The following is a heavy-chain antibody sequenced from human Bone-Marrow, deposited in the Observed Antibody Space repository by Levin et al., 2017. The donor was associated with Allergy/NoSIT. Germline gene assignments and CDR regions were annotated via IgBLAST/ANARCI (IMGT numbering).Heavy chain of an antibody. CDR2: ISSRGTTV. CDR3: ARDGGSGSYPYYYDY. CDR1: GFTFNDYY. J-gene: IGHJ4*02. V-gene: IGHV3-11*01. Sequence: GGSLRLSCAASGFTFNDYYMSWLRQTPRKGLEWLAFISSRGTTVNYADSVKGRFTISRDNANNFLYLQINSLTADDTAIYYCARDGGSGSYPYYYDYWGQGVLVTVSS. D-gene: IGHD1-26*01.